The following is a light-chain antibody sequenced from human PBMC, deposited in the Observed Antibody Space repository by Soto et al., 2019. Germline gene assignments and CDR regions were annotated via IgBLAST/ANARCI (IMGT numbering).Light chain of an antibody. CDR3: QQRGDWPA. CDR1: QLVVTDY. J-gene: IGKJ1*01. Sequence: DIVLTQSPGTLSLSPGERATLSFGASQLVVTDYLHWYQQKPGQAPRLLFYDVSNRANGIPDRFSSSASGTTFTLTISSLEPEDFAIYYCQQRGDWPAFGQGTKVDIK. V-gene: IGKV3D-20*02. CDR2: DVS.